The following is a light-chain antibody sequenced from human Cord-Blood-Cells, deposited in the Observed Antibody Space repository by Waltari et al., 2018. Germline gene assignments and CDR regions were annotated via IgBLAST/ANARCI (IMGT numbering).Light chain of an antibody. CDR3: QQYYSTSMYT. V-gene: IGKV4-1*01. J-gene: IGKJ2*01. CDR2: WAS. CDR1: QSVLYSSNNKNY. Sequence: DIVMTQSLDSLAVSLGERATINCKSSQSVLYSSNNKNYLAWYQQKPGQPPKLLIYWASTRESGVPDRFSGSGSGTDFTLTISSLQAEDVAVYYCQQYYSTSMYTFGQGTKLEIK.